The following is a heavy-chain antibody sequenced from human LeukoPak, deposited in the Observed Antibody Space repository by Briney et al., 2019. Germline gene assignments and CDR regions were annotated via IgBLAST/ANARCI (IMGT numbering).Heavy chain of an antibody. Sequence: SVKVSCKASGGTFSSYAISWVRLAPGQGLEWMGRIIPILGIANYAQKFQGRVTITADKSTSTAYMELSSLRSEDTAVYYCARGQGNWNDKFHYWGQGTLVDVSS. CDR2: IIPILGIA. V-gene: IGHV1-69*04. J-gene: IGHJ4*02. CDR1: GGTFSSYA. CDR3: ARGQGNWNDKFHY. D-gene: IGHD1-20*01.